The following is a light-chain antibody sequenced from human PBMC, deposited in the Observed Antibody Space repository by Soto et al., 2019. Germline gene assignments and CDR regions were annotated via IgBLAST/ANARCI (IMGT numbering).Light chain of an antibody. Sequence: DIQMTQSPSTLSASVGDRVTITCRASQSISSWLAWCQQKPGKAPKLLIYKASNLESGVPSRFSGSGSGTEFTLTISTLQPDDFATYYCQQFNSHSRTFGQGTKLEIK. V-gene: IGKV1-5*03. CDR1: QSISSW. CDR2: KAS. J-gene: IGKJ2*02. CDR3: QQFNSHSRT.